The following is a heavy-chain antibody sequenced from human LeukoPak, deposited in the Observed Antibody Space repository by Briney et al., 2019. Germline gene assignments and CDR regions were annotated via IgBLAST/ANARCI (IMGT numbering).Heavy chain of an antibody. D-gene: IGHD6-13*01. CDR3: AKSPYRGGSSWTEFDY. J-gene: IGHJ4*02. CDR1: GFTFSNYG. Sequence: GGSLRLSCAASGFTFSNYGIHWVRQAPGKRLEWVAFIRYDGSDKYYAEFVKGRFTISRDSSKNTVYLQMNSLRDEDTAVYYCAKSPYRGGSSWTEFDYWGQGTLVTVSS. CDR2: IRYDGSDK. V-gene: IGHV3-30*02.